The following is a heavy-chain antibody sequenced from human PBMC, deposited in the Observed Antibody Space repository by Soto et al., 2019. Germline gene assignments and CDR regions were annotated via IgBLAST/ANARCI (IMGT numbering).Heavy chain of an antibody. Sequence: EVQLVESGGALVQPGGSLRLSCAASGFTFTDYWMNWVRQAPRKGLEWVANIKQDGSEKYYVDSVKGRFTISRDNAKNSLYLQMNSLRAEDTAVYYCAIKIFGVGKDHWGQGTLVTVSS. J-gene: IGHJ4*02. D-gene: IGHD3-3*01. CDR1: GFTFTDYW. CDR2: IKQDGSEK. CDR3: AIKIFGVGKDH. V-gene: IGHV3-7*01.